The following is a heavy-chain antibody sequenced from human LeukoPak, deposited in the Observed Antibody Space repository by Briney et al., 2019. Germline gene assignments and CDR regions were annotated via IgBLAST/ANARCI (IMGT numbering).Heavy chain of an antibody. V-gene: IGHV3-30*18. CDR1: GFTFSSYG. CDR3: AKGGYCSSTSCLIGGY. D-gene: IGHD2-2*01. Sequence: GGSLRLPCAASGFTFSSYGMHWVRQAPGKGLEWVAVISYDGSNKYYADSVKDRFTISRDNSKNTLYLQMNNLRAEDTAMYYCAKGGYCSSTSCLIGGYWGQGTLVTVSS. CDR2: ISYDGSNK. J-gene: IGHJ4*02.